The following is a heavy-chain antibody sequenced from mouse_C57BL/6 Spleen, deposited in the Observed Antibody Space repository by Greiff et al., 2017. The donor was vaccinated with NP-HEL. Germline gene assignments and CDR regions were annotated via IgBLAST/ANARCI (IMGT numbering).Heavy chain of an antibody. CDR1: GYTFTSYW. CDR2: IHPNSGST. CDR3: AISGYGNYEGYFDV. V-gene: IGHV1-64*01. D-gene: IGHD2-1*01. Sequence: QVQLQQSGAELVKPGASVKLSCKASGYTFTSYWMHWVKQRPGQGLEWIGMIHPNSGSTNYNEKFKSKATLTVDKSSSTAYMQLSSLTSEDSAVYYCAISGYGNYEGYFDVWGTGTTVTVSS. J-gene: IGHJ1*03.